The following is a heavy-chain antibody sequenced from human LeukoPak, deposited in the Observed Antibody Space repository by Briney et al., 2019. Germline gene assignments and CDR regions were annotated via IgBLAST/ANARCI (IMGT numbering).Heavy chain of an antibody. Sequence: GGSLRLSCAASGFTFSSYSMNWVRQAPGKGLEWVSYISSSSSTIYFADSVKGRFTISRDTAKNSLYLQMNSLRAQDTAVYYCARGHYGDYVPFEYWGQGTLVTVSS. D-gene: IGHD4-17*01. J-gene: IGHJ4*02. CDR3: ARGHYGDYVPFEY. V-gene: IGHV3-48*01. CDR1: GFTFSSYS. CDR2: ISSSSSTI.